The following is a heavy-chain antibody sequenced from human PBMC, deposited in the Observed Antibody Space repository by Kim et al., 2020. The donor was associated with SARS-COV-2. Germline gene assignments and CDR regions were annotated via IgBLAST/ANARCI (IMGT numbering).Heavy chain of an antibody. D-gene: IGHD6-13*01. CDR2: ISSSGNTI. CDR1: GFTFSDYS. V-gene: IGHV3-11*01. Sequence: GGSLRLSCAASGFTFSDYSMSWIRQAPGKGLEWVSFISSSGNTIYYADSVKGRFTISRDNAKNSLYLQMNSLRAEDTAVYYCARVRWAAGPVYFNYFGMDVWGQGTTVTVSS. CDR3: ARVRWAAGPVYFNYFGMDV. J-gene: IGHJ6*02.